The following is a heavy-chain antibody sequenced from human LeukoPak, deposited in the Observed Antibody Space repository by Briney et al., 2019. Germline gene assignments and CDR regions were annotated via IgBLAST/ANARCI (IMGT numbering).Heavy chain of an antibody. V-gene: IGHV3-7*01. J-gene: IGHJ3*02. D-gene: IGHD3-22*01. CDR3: ARDPGRGYDI. CDR2: IKHDGREK. CDR1: GFTFATYW. Sequence: GGSLRLSCAASGFTFATYWMAWVRQAPGKGLEWVAVIKHDGREKKSVDSVKGRFSVSRDNAKNSLYLQMNSLSAEDTAVYYCARDPGRGYDIWGQGTMVTVSS.